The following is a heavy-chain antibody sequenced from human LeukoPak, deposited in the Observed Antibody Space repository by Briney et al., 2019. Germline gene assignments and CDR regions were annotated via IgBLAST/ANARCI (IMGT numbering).Heavy chain of an antibody. Sequence: GASVKVSCKASGYTSTSYYMHWVRQAPGQGLEWMGIINPSGGSTSYAQKFQGRVTMTRDTSTSTVYMELSSLRSEDTAVYYCARDLTYYYDSSGYSDYWGQGTLVTVSS. D-gene: IGHD3-22*01. J-gene: IGHJ4*02. V-gene: IGHV1-46*01. CDR2: INPSGGST. CDR1: GYTSTSYY. CDR3: ARDLTYYYDSSGYSDY.